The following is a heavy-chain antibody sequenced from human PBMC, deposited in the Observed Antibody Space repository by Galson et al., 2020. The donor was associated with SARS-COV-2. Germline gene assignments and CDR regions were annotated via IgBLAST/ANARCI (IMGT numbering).Heavy chain of an antibody. CDR1: GFTFSDYY. V-gene: IGHV3-11*01. Sequence: NSGGSLRLSCAASGFTFSDYYMSWIRQAPGKGLEWVSYISSSGSTIYYADSVKGRFTISRDNAKNSLYLQMNSLRAEDTAVYYCARYLGAAAGTLGLWFDPWGQGTLVTVSS. D-gene: IGHD6-13*01. J-gene: IGHJ5*02. CDR3: ARYLGAAAGTLGLWFDP. CDR2: ISSSGSTI.